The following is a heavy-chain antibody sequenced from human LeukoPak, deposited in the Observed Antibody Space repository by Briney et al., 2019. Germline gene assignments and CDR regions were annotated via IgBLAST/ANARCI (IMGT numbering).Heavy chain of an antibody. CDR3: ARGRSITLLRGVAMSDGFDI. CDR2: ISSGGRTI. Sequence: GGSLRLSCAASGFTFNNYEMNWVRQAPGKGLEWVSYISSGGRTIYYTDSVKGRFTISRDNAKKSLYLQMNGLRADDTAVYYCARGRSITLLRGVAMSDGFDIWGQGTMVTVSP. D-gene: IGHD3-10*01. CDR1: GFTFNNYE. V-gene: IGHV3-48*03. J-gene: IGHJ3*02.